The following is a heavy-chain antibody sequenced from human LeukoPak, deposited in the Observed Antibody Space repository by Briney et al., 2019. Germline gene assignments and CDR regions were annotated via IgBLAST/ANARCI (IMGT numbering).Heavy chain of an antibody. D-gene: IGHD2-21*02. J-gene: IGHJ4*02. CDR2: ISSSSSYI. V-gene: IGHV3-11*06. CDR1: GFTFSDYY. Sequence: PGGSLRLSCAASGFTFSDYYMSWIRQAPGKGLEWVSYISSSSSYIDYADSVKDRFTISRDNAQNSLYPQMNSLRAEDTAVYYCARDPQTETYFDYWGQGTLVSVSS. CDR3: ARDPQTETYFDY.